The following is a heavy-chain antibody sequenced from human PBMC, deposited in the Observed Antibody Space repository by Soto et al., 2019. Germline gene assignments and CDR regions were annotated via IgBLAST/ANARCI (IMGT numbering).Heavy chain of an antibody. D-gene: IGHD5-12*01. CDR2: VYPGDSDT. J-gene: IGHJ6*02. V-gene: IGHV5-51*01. Sequence: GESIKICWKVSGDSFTSYWIGWVRQMPGKSLEWMGIVYPGDSDTRYSPSFQGQVTISADKSISTAYLQWSSLKASDTAMYYCARFRRGGYNYRSSYYYGMDVWGQGTTVTVSS. CDR1: GDSFTSYW. CDR3: ARFRRGGYNYRSSYYYGMDV.